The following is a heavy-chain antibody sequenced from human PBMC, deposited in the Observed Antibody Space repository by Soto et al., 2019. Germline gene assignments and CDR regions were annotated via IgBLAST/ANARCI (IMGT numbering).Heavy chain of an antibody. Sequence: EVQLVESGGGLVQPGGSLRLSCVASGFTFSSNWMSWVRQAPGKGLEWVANIKQDGSEKYYVDSVKGRFTVSRDNAKNSLYLQMNSLRAADTAVYFCARDSGEMGYGSGADYWGQGTLVTVSS. CDR2: IKQDGSEK. V-gene: IGHV3-7*03. CDR1: GFTFSSNW. D-gene: IGHD3-10*01. CDR3: ARDSGEMGYGSGADY. J-gene: IGHJ4*02.